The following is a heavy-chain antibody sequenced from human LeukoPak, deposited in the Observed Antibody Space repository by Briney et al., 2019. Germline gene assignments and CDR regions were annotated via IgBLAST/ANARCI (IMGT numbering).Heavy chain of an antibody. CDR3: ASPSAAHSNDAFDI. D-gene: IGHD2-2*01. V-gene: IGHV1-18*01. CDR2: ISAYNGNT. Sequence: ASVKVSCKASGYTFTSYGISWVRQAPGQGLEWMGWISAYNGNTNYAQKLQGRVTMTTDTSTSTAYMELRSLRSDDTAVYYCASPSAAHSNDAFDIWGQGTMVTVSS. CDR1: GYTFTSYG. J-gene: IGHJ3*02.